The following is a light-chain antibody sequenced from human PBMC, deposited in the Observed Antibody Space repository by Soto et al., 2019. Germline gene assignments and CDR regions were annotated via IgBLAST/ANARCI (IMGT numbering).Light chain of an antibody. CDR1: QSVSSN. CDR3: QQYNNWPPWT. J-gene: IGKJ1*01. CDR2: GAS. V-gene: IGKV3-15*01. Sequence: IEMTQSPATLSVSPGERATLSCRPSQSVSSNLAWYQQKPGRAPRLLIYGASTRATGIPARFSGSGSGTEFTLTISSLQSEDFAVYYCQQYNNWPPWTFGQGTKVDI.